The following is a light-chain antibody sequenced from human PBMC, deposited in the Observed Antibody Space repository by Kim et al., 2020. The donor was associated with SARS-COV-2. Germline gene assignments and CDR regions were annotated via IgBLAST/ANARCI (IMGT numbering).Light chain of an antibody. Sequence: GKTVTISCTRSSGSIASNYVQWYQQRPGSAPTTVIYEDNQRPSGVPDRFSGSIDSSSNSASLTISGLKTEDEADYYCQSYDSRQVVFGGGTQLTVL. CDR1: SGSIASNY. V-gene: IGLV6-57*03. CDR3: QSYDSRQVV. CDR2: EDN. J-gene: IGLJ2*01.